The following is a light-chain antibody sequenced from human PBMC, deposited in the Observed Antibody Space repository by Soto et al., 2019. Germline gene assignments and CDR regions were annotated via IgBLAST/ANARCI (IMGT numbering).Light chain of an antibody. CDR3: QEYSSWPLT. CDR2: GIS. Sequence: EMVMTQSPATLSVSPGERATLSCRASQSVTSNYLAWYQQKPGQAPRLLIYGISTRATGVPARFSGSGSGTEFPLNISSLQSEEFAVYYCQEYSSWPLTVGQGTRLEIK. CDR1: QSVTSN. J-gene: IGKJ5*01. V-gene: IGKV3-15*01.